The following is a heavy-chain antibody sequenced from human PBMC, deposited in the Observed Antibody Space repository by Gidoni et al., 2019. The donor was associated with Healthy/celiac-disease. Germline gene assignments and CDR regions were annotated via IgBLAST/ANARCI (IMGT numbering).Heavy chain of an antibody. CDR1: GFTFSSYG. J-gene: IGHJ6*02. D-gene: IGHD1-26*01. CDR2: ISYDGSNK. CDR3: AKDQGWELLPYYYGMDV. V-gene: IGHV3-30*18. Sequence: QVQLVESGGGVVQPGRSLRLSCAASGFTFSSYGMHWVRQAPGKGLEWVAVISYDGSNKYYADSVKGRFTISRDNSKNTLYLQMNSLRAEDTAVYYCAKDQGWELLPYYYGMDVWGQGTTVTVSS.